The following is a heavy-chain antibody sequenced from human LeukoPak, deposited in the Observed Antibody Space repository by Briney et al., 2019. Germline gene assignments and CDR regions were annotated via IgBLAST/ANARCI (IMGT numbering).Heavy chain of an antibody. CDR1: GGSFSGYY. J-gene: IGHJ5*02. CDR2: IYTSGST. D-gene: IGHD6-13*01. CDR3: ARDRGYSSSWYEADWFDP. V-gene: IGHV4-4*07. Sequence: SETLSLTCAVYGGSFSGYYWSWIRQPPGKGLEWIGRIYTSGSTNYNPSLKSRVTMSVDTSKNQFSLKLSSVTAADTAVYYCARDRGYSSSWYEADWFDPWGQGTLVTVSS.